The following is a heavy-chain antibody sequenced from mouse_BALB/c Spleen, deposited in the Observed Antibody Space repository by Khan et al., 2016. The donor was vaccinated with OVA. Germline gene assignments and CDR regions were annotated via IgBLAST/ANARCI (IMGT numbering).Heavy chain of an antibody. CDR1: GYTFTDFL. CDR3: GGAGDGGFAH. D-gene: IGHD3-2*02. Sequence: QVQLKQSGPELVKPGASVKMSCKASGYTFTDFLISWLKQRPGQGLEWIGEIYPGSGYIYYNEKFKGKATLTSDKSSNTAYMQLSSLTSEDSAVYFWGGAGDGGFAHWGQGALVTVSA. J-gene: IGHJ3*01. CDR2: IYPGSGYI. V-gene: IGHV1-77*01.